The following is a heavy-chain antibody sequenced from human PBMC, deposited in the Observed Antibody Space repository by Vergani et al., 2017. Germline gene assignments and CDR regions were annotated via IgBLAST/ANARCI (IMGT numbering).Heavy chain of an antibody. Sequence: QVQLQQWGGGLLKPSETLSLTCVVNGGSFTSYHWTWIRQSPGEGLEWVGDIDHTGRPDYNPSLKSRLTMSVDKSRNQFSLTLNSVTATDTAIYFCARVNTETNSHLYYYYCKDVLGQGTAVAV. CDR3: ARVNTETNSHLYYYYCKDV. V-gene: IGHV4-34*01. CDR1: GGSFTSYH. CDR2: IDHTGRP. J-gene: IGHJ6*01. D-gene: IGHD4-11*01.